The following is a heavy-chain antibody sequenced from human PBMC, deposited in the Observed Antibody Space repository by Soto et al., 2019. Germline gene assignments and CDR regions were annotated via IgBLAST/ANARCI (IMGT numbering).Heavy chain of an antibody. V-gene: IGHV3-33*01. J-gene: IGHJ4*02. CDR2: IWYDGSNK. CDR1: GFTFSSYG. D-gene: IGHD3-22*01. Sequence: QVQLVESGGGVVQPGRSLRLSCAASGFTFSSYGMHWVRQAPGKGLEWVAVIWYDGSNKYYADSVKGRFTISRDNSKNTLYMQMNSLRAEDTAVYYCARGSYYYDCSGYYPGGYWGQGTLVNVSS. CDR3: ARGSYYYDCSGYYPGGY.